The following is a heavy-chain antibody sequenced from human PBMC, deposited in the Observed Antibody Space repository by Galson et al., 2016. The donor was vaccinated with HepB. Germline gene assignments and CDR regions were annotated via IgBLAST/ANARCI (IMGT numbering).Heavy chain of an antibody. J-gene: IGHJ6*02. CDR1: GYTFTTFG. D-gene: IGHD2-2*01. CDR2: VSGHNGNI. V-gene: IGHV1-18*01. CDR3: ARDPRKTRYQLLEVYYYYYGMDG. Sequence: SVKVSCKASGYTFTTFGVSWVRQAPGQGLEWMGWVSGHNGNINHAQKFQGRVSMTTDTSTSTAYMELRSLRSDDTAVYYCARDPRKTRYQLLEVYYYYYGMDGWGQGTTVTVSS.